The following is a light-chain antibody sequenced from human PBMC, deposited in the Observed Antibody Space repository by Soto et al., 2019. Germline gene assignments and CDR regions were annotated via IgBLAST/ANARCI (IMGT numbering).Light chain of an antibody. V-gene: IGLV2-14*01. CDR2: DVS. J-gene: IGLJ1*01. CDR3: SSYTRSSTLAV. CDR1: SSDVGGYNY. Sequence: QSVRTQPASVSGSPGQSITISCTGTSSDVGGYNYVSWYQQHPGKAPKLMIYDVSNRPSGVSNRFSGSKSGNTASLTISGLQAEDLADYYCSSYTRSSTLAVLGTETGVTV.